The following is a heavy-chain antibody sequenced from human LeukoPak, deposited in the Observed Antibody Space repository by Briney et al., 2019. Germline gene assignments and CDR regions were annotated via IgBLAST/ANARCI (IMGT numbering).Heavy chain of an antibody. CDR1: GYTFTSYY. Sequence: ASVKVSCKAFGYTFTSYYMHWVRQAPGQGLEWMGIINPSGGSTSYAQKFQGRVTMTRDTSTSTVYMELSSLRSEDTAVYYCAGDDYYDSSGSSGSNAFDIWGQGTMVTVSS. V-gene: IGHV1-46*01. CDR3: AGDDYYDSSGSSGSNAFDI. CDR2: INPSGGST. J-gene: IGHJ3*02. D-gene: IGHD3-22*01.